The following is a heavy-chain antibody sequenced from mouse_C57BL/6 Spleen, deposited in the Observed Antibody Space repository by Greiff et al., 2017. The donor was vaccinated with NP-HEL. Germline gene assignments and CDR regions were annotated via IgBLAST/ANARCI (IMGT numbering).Heavy chain of an antibody. Sequence: QVQLQQPGAELVQPGASVKMSCKASGYTFTSYWITWVKQRPGQGLEWIGDIYPGSGSTNYNEKFKSKATLTVDTSSSTAYMQLSSLTSEDSAVYYCARSYDGYLYYYAMDYWGQGTSVTVSS. V-gene: IGHV1-55*01. J-gene: IGHJ4*01. CDR3: ARSYDGYLYYYAMDY. D-gene: IGHD2-3*01. CDR2: IYPGSGST. CDR1: GYTFTSYW.